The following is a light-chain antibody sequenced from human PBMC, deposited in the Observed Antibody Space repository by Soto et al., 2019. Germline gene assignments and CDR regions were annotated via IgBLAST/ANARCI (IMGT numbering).Light chain of an antibody. CDR2: DAS. CDR1: ETINNW. J-gene: IGKJ1*01. Sequence: DIQVTQSPSTLSASVGDRITITCRASETINNWLAWYQQKPGKAPNLLIYDASTLASVVPSRFSGSAFGTDFFLTFSYLQPDDFACYYCHQYTSYSLTFGKGTNVEIK. CDR3: HQYTSYSLT. V-gene: IGKV1-5*01.